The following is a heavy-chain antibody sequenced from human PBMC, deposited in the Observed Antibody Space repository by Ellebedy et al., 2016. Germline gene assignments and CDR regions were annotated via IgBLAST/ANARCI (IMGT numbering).Heavy chain of an antibody. D-gene: IGHD1-1*01. V-gene: IGHV4-59*02. CDR1: GGSVSSDY. CDR2: VFHTGTT. J-gene: IGHJ3*01. CDR3: AKWNDDWYAFDV. Sequence: SETLSLTCTVSGGSVSSDYWNWIRRPPGKGLEWIGYVFHTGTTNYNPSLKSRVTMSVDTSKSQFSLRLTSVTAADTAVYYSAKWNDDWYAFDVWGQGTMVTVSS.